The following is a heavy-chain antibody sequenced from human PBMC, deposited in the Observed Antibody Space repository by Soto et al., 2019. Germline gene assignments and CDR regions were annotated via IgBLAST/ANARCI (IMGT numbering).Heavy chain of an antibody. D-gene: IGHD3-10*01. CDR1: GGSISSYY. V-gene: IGHV4-59*01. Sequence: SETLSLTCTVSGGSISSYYWSWIRQPPGKGLEWIGYIYYSGSTNYNPSLKSRVTISVDTSKNQFSLKLSSVTAADTAVYYCARDAPTTMVRGVIIMEAFDIWGQGTMVTVSS. J-gene: IGHJ3*02. CDR2: IYYSGST. CDR3: ARDAPTTMVRGVIIMEAFDI.